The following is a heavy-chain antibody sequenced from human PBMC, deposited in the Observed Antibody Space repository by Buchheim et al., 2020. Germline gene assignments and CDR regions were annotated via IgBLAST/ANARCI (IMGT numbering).Heavy chain of an antibody. D-gene: IGHD3-22*01. CDR2: ISTSSTYI. J-gene: IGHJ5*02. Sequence: EVQLMESGGGLVKPGGSLRLSCAASGFTFRSYTMNWVCQALGKGLEWVSSISTSSTYIYYAGSVKGRFTISRDDAKNSVYLQMNSLRAEDTAVYYCARGPHSSGSWGQGT. V-gene: IGHV3-21*01. CDR3: ARGPHSSGS. CDR1: GFTFRSYT.